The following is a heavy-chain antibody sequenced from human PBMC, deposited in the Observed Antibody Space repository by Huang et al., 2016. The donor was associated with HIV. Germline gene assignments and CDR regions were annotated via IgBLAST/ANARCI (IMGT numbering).Heavy chain of an antibody. D-gene: IGHD3-22*01. Sequence: EVQLVESGGGLVPPGGSLRLSCAASGFSISSYGMHWVHQLPGKGLVWVSRMKSDGSSTSYADSGKGRFTISRDNAKNTLYLQMNSLRAEDTAVYYCARDPRIQSWLNFFDYWGQGTLVSVSS. CDR2: MKSDGSST. J-gene: IGHJ4*02. V-gene: IGHV3-74*01. CDR1: GFSISSYG. CDR3: ARDPRIQSWLNFFDY.